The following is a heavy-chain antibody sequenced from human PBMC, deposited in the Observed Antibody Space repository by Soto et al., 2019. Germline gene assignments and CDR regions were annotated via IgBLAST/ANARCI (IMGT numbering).Heavy chain of an antibody. V-gene: IGHV1-18*03. CDR1: GYTFTSYG. J-gene: IGHJ4*02. CDR3: ARDRTMIVVVPADY. CDR2: IRAYNSKT. D-gene: IGHD3-22*01. Sequence: ASVKVSCKASGYTFTSYGISWVRQAPGQGLEWMGWIRAYNSKTNYAQKHQGRATMTTDTSTSTAYIELRSLRSVDMVVYYCARDRTMIVVVPADYWGQGTLVTGSS.